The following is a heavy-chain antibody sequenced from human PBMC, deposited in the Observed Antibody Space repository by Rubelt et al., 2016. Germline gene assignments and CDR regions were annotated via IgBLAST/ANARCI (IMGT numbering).Heavy chain of an antibody. Sequence: QVQLQESGPGLVKPSETLSLTCTVSGGSIRSSSSYWGWIRQAPGKGLEWIASINYSGSTYYNPSLQSRVPLSVDTSKIQFSLKLGSMTAADTAVDYCARKRRVVVPAAVRDRDAFDVWGQGTMVTVSS. CDR3: ARKRRVVVPAAVRDRDAFDV. J-gene: IGHJ3*01. CDR1: GGSIRSSSSY. CDR2: INYSGST. V-gene: IGHV4-39*01. D-gene: IGHD2-2*01.